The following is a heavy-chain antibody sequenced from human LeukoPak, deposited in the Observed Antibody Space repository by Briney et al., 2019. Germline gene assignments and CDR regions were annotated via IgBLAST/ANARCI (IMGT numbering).Heavy chain of an antibody. Sequence: SETLSLTCTVSGGSISSYYWSWIRQPPGKGLEWIGYIYNSGSTNYNPSLKSRVTISEDTSKNQFSLKVSSVTAADTAVYYCAILGRDGYPPNWGQGTLVTVSS. CDR3: AILGRDGYPPN. J-gene: IGHJ4*02. D-gene: IGHD5-24*01. V-gene: IGHV4-59*01. CDR1: GGSISSYY. CDR2: IYNSGST.